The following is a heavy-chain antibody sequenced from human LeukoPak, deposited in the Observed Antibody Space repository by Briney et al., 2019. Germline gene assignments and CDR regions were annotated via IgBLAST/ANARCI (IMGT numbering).Heavy chain of an antibody. Sequence: GGSLRLSCAASGFTVSSNYMSWVRQAPGKGLEWGANIRRDGSETHYVDSVMGRFTISRDSAKNTLYLQMNSLRAEDTAVYYCARGFRDSSGYSSAFDIWGRGAMVTVSS. CDR1: GFTVSSNY. J-gene: IGHJ3*02. CDR2: IRRDGSET. CDR3: ARGFRDSSGYSSAFDI. V-gene: IGHV3-7*01. D-gene: IGHD3-22*01.